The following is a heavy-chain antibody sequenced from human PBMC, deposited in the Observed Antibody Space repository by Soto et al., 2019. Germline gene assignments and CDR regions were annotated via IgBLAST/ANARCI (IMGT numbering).Heavy chain of an antibody. CDR3: SREMVRGVGSDY. V-gene: IGHV1-18*01. CDR1: GYTFTSYG. CDR2: ISTYNGNT. Sequence: QVQLVQSGAEVKKPGASVKIAGNASGYTFTSYGISWVRQAPGQGLEWMGWISTYNGNTKYAQKVQGRVTMTTDTSTSTAYMELRSLRSDDTAVFYCSREMVRGVGSDYWGQGTMVTVSS. D-gene: IGHD3-10*01. J-gene: IGHJ4*02.